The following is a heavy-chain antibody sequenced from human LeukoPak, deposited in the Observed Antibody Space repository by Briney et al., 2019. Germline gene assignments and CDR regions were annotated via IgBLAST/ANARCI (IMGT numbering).Heavy chain of an antibody. J-gene: IGHJ6*04. V-gene: IGHV1-8*01. Sequence: ASVKVSCKASGYTFTSYDINWVRQATGQGLEWMGWMNPNSGNTGYAQKFQGRVTMTRNTSISTAYMELSSLRSEDTAVYYCASWGYSSGNYYYYGMDVGGKGTRATVSS. CDR1: GYTFTSYD. D-gene: IGHD6-19*01. CDR2: MNPNSGNT. CDR3: ASWGYSSGNYYYYGMDV.